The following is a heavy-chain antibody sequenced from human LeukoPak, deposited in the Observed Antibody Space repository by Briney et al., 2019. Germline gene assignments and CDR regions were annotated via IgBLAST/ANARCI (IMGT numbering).Heavy chain of an antibody. V-gene: IGHV4-4*07. Sequence: SETLSLTCTVSGGSISSYYWSWIRQPAGKGLEWIGRIYTSGSTNYNPSLKSRVTMSVDTSKNQFSLKLSSVTAADTAVYYCARTINYYGSGSLDYWGQGTLVTVSS. J-gene: IGHJ4*02. CDR2: IYTSGST. D-gene: IGHD3-10*01. CDR3: ARTINYYGSGSLDY. CDR1: GGSISSYY.